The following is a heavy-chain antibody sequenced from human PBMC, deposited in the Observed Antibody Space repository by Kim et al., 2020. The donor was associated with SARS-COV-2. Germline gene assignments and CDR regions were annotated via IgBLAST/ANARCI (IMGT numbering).Heavy chain of an antibody. V-gene: IGHV3-15*01. J-gene: IGHJ6*02. Sequence: GGSLRLSCAASGFTFSNAWMSWVRQAPGKGLEWVGRIKSKTDGGTTDYAAPVKGRFTISRDDSKNTLYLQMNSLKTEDTAVYYCTTEYFSGGSCYRYYYYGMDVWGQGTTVTVSS. CDR1: GFTFSNAW. CDR2: IKSKTDGGTT. CDR3: TTEYFSGGSCYRYYYYGMDV. D-gene: IGHD2-15*01.